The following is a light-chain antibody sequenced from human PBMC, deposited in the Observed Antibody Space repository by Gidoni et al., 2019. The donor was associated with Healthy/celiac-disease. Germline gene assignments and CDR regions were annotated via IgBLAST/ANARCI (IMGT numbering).Light chain of an antibody. CDR3: QQYGSSPST. CDR2: GAS. J-gene: IGKJ2*02. CDR1: QSVSSSY. V-gene: IGKV3-20*01. Sequence: EIVLTQSPGTLSLSPGERATLSCRASQSVSSSYLAWYQQKPGQAPRLLIYGASSRATGIPDRFSGSGSGTDFTLTISRLEPEDFAVDYCQQYGSSPSTFGQXTKLEIK.